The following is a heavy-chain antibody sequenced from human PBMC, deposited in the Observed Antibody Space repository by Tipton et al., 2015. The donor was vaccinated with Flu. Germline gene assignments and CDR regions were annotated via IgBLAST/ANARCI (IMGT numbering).Heavy chain of an antibody. D-gene: IGHD3-22*01. Sequence: TLSLTCTVSGGSISSAYYWGWIRQPPGKGLEWIGSIFYSGSFSGGSTYYNPSLKSRVTISVGTSKNQFSLKLSSVTAADTAIYYCARDSPYDSSGYYSDYLGQGTQVTVSS. V-gene: IGHV4-39*07. CDR1: GGSISSAYY. CDR3: ARDSPYDSSGYYSDY. CDR2: IFYSGSFSGGST. J-gene: IGHJ4*02.